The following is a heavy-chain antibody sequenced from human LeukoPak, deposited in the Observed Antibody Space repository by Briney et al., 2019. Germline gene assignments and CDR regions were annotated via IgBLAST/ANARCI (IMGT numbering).Heavy chain of an antibody. CDR3: AREHGAGDY. D-gene: IGHD1-26*01. V-gene: IGHV4-38-2*02. CDR1: GYSISSGYY. J-gene: IGHJ4*02. CDR2: IYYSGST. Sequence: PSETLSLTCTVSGYSISSGYYWGWIRQPPGKGLEWIGSIYYSGSTYYNPSLKSRVTISVDTSKSQFSLKLSSVTAADTAVYYCAREHGAGDYWGQGTLVTVSS.